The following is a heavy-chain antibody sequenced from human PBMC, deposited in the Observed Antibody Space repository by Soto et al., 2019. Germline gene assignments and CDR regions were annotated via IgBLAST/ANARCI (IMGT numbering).Heavy chain of an antibody. CDR3: ARHHRPPSYFFEY. CDR2: MYYSGST. CDR1: GGSFSSRSYY. V-gene: IGHV4-39*01. J-gene: IGHJ4*02. Sequence: QLQLQESGPGLVKPAETLSLTCTVSGGSFSSRSYYWGWIRQPPGKGLEWIGSMYYSGSTNHNPSLESRVTMFVDTSKNQFSLRLSSVTAADTAVYYCARHHRPPSYFFEYWGQGILVTVSS.